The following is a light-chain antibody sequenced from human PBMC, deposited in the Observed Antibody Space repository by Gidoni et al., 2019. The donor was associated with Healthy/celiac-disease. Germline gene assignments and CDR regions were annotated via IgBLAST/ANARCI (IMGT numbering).Light chain of an antibody. CDR2: GAS. Sequence: ATLSCRASQSVSSNLAWYQQKPGQAPRLLIYGASTRATGIPARFSGSGSGTEFTLTISSLQSEDFAVYYCQQYNNWPWTFGQXTKVEIK. J-gene: IGKJ1*01. V-gene: IGKV3-15*01. CDR3: QQYNNWPWT. CDR1: QSVSSN.